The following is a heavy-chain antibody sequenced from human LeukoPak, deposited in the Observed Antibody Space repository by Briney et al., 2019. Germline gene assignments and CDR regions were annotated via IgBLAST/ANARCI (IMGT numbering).Heavy chain of an antibody. CDR3: ARRAAGYSYGYDY. Sequence: ASVKVSCKASGYTFTSYTMHWVRQAPGHRLEWMGWINAGNGNTKYLQKFQGRVTITRDTSASTAYMELSSLRSEDTAVYYCARRAAGYSYGYDYWGQGTLVTVSS. CDR2: INAGNGNT. J-gene: IGHJ4*02. V-gene: IGHV1-3*01. CDR1: GYTFTSYT. D-gene: IGHD5-18*01.